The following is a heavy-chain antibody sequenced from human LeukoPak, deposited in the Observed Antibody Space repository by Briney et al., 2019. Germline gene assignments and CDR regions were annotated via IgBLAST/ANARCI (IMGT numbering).Heavy chain of an antibody. Sequence: GGSLRLSCAASGFTFSSIAMSWVRQAPDKGLEWVSTISSSSVYTNFADSVQGRSTISRDNAKTSLYLQMNSLRADDTAVYYCVAAAGRDHFDYWGQGALVTVSS. J-gene: IGHJ4*02. CDR1: GFTFSSIA. CDR2: ISSSSVYT. CDR3: VAAAGRDHFDY. D-gene: IGHD6-13*01. V-gene: IGHV3-21*04.